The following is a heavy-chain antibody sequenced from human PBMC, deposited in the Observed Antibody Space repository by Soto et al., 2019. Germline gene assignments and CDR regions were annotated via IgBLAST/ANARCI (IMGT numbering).Heavy chain of an antibody. CDR2: ISSSSSTI. J-gene: IGHJ4*02. CDR1: GVTFSSYS. V-gene: IGHV3-48*01. CDR3: ARDYSSYGPFDY. D-gene: IGHD5-18*01. Sequence: GGFLRLSCAASGVTFSSYSMNWVRQAPGKGLEWVSYISSSSSTIYYADSVKGRFTISRDNAKNSLYLQMNSLRAEVTAVYYCARDYSSYGPFDYWGQGTLVTVSS.